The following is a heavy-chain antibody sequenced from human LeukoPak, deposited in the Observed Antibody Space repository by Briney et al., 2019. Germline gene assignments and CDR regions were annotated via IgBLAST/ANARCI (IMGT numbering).Heavy chain of an antibody. J-gene: IGHJ4*02. Sequence: GGSLRLSCAASGFTFSSYAMHWVRQAPGKGLEWVAVISYDGSDKYSADSVKGRFTISRDNSKNTLYLQMNSLRAEDTAVYYCARDVSGSSYYYLDYWGQGTLVTVSS. CDR1: GFTFSSYA. CDR2: ISYDGSDK. CDR3: ARDVSGSSYYYLDY. D-gene: IGHD6-13*01. V-gene: IGHV3-30*01.